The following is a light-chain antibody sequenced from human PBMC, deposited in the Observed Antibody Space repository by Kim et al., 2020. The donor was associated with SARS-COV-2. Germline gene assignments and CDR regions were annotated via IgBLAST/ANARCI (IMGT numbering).Light chain of an antibody. CDR2: WAS. Sequence: DIVMTQSPDSLAVSLGERATINCKSSQSVLYSSNNKNYLAWYQQKSGQPPKLLIYWASTRESGVPDRFSGSGSGTDFTLTINNLQAEDVAVYYCQQYYSTLTFGGGTKVDIK. CDR1: QSVLYSSNNKNY. V-gene: IGKV4-1*01. J-gene: IGKJ4*01. CDR3: QQYYSTLT.